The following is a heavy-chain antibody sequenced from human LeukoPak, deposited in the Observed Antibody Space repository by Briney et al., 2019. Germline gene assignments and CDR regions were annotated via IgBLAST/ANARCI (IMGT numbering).Heavy chain of an antibody. CDR3: ARGRSLGIVVVPATSDY. CDR1: GGSFSGYY. J-gene: IGHJ4*02. D-gene: IGHD2-2*01. CDR2: IKHSGST. V-gene: IGHV4-34*01. Sequence: PSETLSLTCAVYGGSFSGYYWSWLRQPPGKGLEWIGEIKHSGSTNYNPPLKSRVTIPVDTSKNQFSLKLSSVTAADTAVYYCARGRSLGIVVVPATSDYWGQGTLVTVSS.